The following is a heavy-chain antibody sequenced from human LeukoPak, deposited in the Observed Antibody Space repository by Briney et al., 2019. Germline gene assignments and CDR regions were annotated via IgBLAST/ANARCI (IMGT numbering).Heavy chain of an antibody. V-gene: IGHV4-34*01. J-gene: IGHJ4*02. CDR2: INHSGST. CDR3: ARGRPYCGGDCYSAIYY. CDR1: GFTFSSYA. Sequence: GSLRLSCAASGFTFSSYAMSWVRQPPGKGLEWIGEINHSGSTNYNPSLKSRVTISVDTSKNQFSLKLSSVTAADTAVYYCARGRPYCGGDCYSAIYYWGQGTLVTVSS. D-gene: IGHD2-21*02.